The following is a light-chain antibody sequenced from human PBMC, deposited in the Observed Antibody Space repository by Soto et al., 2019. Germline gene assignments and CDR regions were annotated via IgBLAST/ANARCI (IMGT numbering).Light chain of an antibody. CDR2: EGT. J-gene: IGLJ1*01. V-gene: IGLV2-14*01. CDR3: SSYTSTNTPYV. Sequence: QSALSQPVSVSGSPGQSITISCTGSSSVVGAFYFVSWYQHRAGNAPKVILYEGTTLPSVISSRFSGSKSGNAASRTISGLQADDEAYYYCSSYTSTNTPYVFGTGTKVTVL. CDR1: SSVVGAFYF.